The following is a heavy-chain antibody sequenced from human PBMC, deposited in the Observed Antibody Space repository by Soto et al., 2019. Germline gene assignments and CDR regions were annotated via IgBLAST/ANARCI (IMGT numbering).Heavy chain of an antibody. Sequence: TRSLTCPFSGFSLSSYDWIWIRPPPGKGLEWIGYIYYSGSTNYNPSLKSRVTISVDTSKNQFSLKLSSVTAADTAVYYCARGAVMVRGVSTTYGMDVWGQATTVTVS. V-gene: IGHV4-59*01. CDR3: ARGAVMVRGVSTTYGMDV. D-gene: IGHD3-10*01. CDR1: GFSLSSYD. J-gene: IGHJ6*02. CDR2: IYYSGST.